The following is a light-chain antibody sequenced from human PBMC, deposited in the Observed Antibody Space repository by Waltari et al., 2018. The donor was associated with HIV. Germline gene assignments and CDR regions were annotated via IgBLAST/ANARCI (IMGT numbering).Light chain of an antibody. Sequence: EIVLTQSPGTLSLSPGERATLSCRASQSVSSTYLAWYHHNPGQAPTHLIYGAASRATGFPCRFRDIGSGTDFTLTITILEPEYFSIYYCQQYGSSPQSFGQGTKVEI. V-gene: IGKV3-20*01. CDR3: QQYGSSPQS. CDR2: GAA. J-gene: IGKJ1*01. CDR1: QSVSSTY.